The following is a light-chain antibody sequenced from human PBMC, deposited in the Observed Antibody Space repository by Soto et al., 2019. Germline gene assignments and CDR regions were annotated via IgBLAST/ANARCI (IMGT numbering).Light chain of an antibody. CDR3: QSYDSSLSGYV. Sequence: QSVLTQPPSVSAAPGQRVTISCTGSSSNIGAGYDVHWYQQLPGTAPKLLIYGNSNRPSGVPDRFSGSNSGTSASLAITGVMAEYEADYYCQSYDSSLSGYVFTTGTKITVL. CDR1: SSNIGAGYD. CDR2: GNS. V-gene: IGLV1-40*01. J-gene: IGLJ1*01.